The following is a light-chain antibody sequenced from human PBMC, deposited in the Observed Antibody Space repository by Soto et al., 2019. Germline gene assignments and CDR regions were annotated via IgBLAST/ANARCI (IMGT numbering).Light chain of an antibody. V-gene: IGKV3-15*01. CDR2: GAS. CDR3: QQYNKWPLIT. CDR1: QSISSN. J-gene: IGKJ5*01. Sequence: IVMTQSPATLSVSPGERATLSCRASQSISSNLAWYQQKPGQAPRLLIHGASTRATGIPARFSGSGSGTKFTLTISSLQSEDFAVYYCQQYNKWPLITFGQGTRLEIK.